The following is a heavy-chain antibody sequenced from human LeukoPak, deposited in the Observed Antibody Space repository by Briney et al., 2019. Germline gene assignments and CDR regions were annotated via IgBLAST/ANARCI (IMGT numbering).Heavy chain of an antibody. CDR1: GGSVSSYY. CDR2: IYYSGST. J-gene: IGHJ4*02. CDR3: ARASRKSGDFDY. Sequence: SETLSLTCTVSGGSVSSYYWSWFRQPPGKGLEWIGYIYYSGSTNYNPSLKSRVTISVDTSKNQFSLKLSSVTAADTAVYYCARASRKSGDFDYWGQGTLVTVSS. V-gene: IGHV4-59*02. D-gene: IGHD2-2*01.